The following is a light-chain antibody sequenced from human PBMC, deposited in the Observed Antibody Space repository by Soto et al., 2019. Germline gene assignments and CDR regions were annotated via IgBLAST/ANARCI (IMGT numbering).Light chain of an antibody. V-gene: IGLV1-40*01. Sequence: QSVLTQPPSVSGAPGLRVTISCTGSRSNIGAGYDVHWYQQLPGTAPKLLIYGNSNRPSGVPDRFSGSKSGTSASLAITGLQAEDEADYYCQSYDSSLSGYVVFGGGTKLTVL. CDR1: RSNIGAGYD. CDR2: GNS. CDR3: QSYDSSLSGYVV. J-gene: IGLJ2*01.